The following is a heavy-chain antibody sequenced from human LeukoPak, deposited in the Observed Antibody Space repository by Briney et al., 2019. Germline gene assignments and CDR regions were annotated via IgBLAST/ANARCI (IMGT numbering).Heavy chain of an antibody. V-gene: IGHV1-69*06. CDR2: IIPIFGTA. CDR3: AMGGSGSYYNPPLDYGMDV. CDR1: GGTFSSYA. J-gene: IGHJ6*04. D-gene: IGHD3-10*01. Sequence: SVKVSCKASGGTFSSYAISWVRQAPGQGLEWMGGIIPIFGTANYAQKFQDRVTITADKSTSTAYMELSSLRSEDTAVYYCAMGGSGSYYNPPLDYGMDVWGKGTTVTVSS.